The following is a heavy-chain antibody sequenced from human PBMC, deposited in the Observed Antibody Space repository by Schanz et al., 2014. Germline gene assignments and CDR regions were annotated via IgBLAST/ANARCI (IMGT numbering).Heavy chain of an antibody. V-gene: IGHV3-23*04. Sequence: EVKMVESGGGLIQPGGSLRLSCAASGITFSSHSFNWVRQAPGKGLEWVSLISDSGDTAYYADSVKGRFTISRDNFKGALYLQMSSLRAEDTAVYFCAKDLGVDCGDGCFNWYFDLWGRGTLVTVSS. D-gene: IGHD2-21*02. CDR3: AKDLGVDCGDGCFNWYFDL. J-gene: IGHJ2*01. CDR1: GITFSSHS. CDR2: ISDSGDTA.